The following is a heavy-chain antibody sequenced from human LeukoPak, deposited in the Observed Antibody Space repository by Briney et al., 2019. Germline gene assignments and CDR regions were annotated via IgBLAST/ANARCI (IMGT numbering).Heavy chain of an antibody. CDR2: ISGSGDST. CDR3: AKVRAPSGWFNSDY. Sequence: GGSLRLSCAASGFTFSNYVMSWVRQAPGKGLEWVSGISGSGDSTYYADSVKGRFTISRDNSKNTLYLQMNSLRVEDTAAYYCAKVRAPSGWFNSDYWGQGTPVTVCS. V-gene: IGHV3-23*01. J-gene: IGHJ4*02. D-gene: IGHD6-19*01. CDR1: GFTFSNYV.